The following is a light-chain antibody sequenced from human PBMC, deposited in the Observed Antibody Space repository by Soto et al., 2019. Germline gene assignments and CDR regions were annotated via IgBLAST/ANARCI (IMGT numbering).Light chain of an antibody. CDR2: GAS. J-gene: IGKJ5*01. V-gene: IGKV3-15*01. CDR1: QSLSTN. Sequence: EIVMTQSPATLSVSPGEGATLSCRASQSLSTNLAWYQQKPGQAPRLLIYGASTRATGIPARFSGSGSGTEFTLTISSLQSEDFALYFCQQYEKWPPSITFGQGTRLEIK. CDR3: QQYEKWPPSIT.